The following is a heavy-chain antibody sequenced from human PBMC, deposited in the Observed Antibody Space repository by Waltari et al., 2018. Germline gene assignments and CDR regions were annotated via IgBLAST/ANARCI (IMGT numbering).Heavy chain of an antibody. J-gene: IGHJ3*02. CDR2: IYHSGSN. V-gene: IGHV4-38-2*01. D-gene: IGHD5-12*01. CDR1: GYSISSGYY. Sequence: QVQLQESGPGLVKPSETLSLTCAVSGYSISSGYYWGWIRQPPGKGLEWIGSIYHSGSNYYNPSLKSRVTISVDTSKNQFSLKLSSVTAADTAVYYCARRRDGYNLEAFDIWGQGTMVTVSS. CDR3: ARRRDGYNLEAFDI.